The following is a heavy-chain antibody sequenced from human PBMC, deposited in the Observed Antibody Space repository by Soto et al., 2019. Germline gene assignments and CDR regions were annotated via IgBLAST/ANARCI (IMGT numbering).Heavy chain of an antibody. Sequence: SVKVSCKASRVAFSKFIVTWVRQAPGLGLEWVGGIIPIFGTANYAQKFLGRVTITADESTSTSYMEVNNLRSGDTAVYYCAKVRYSSPMGYYYGMDVWGQGTTVTVSS. V-gene: IGHV1-69*13. D-gene: IGHD6-19*01. J-gene: IGHJ6*02. CDR3: AKVRYSSPMGYYYGMDV. CDR1: RVAFSKFI. CDR2: IIPIFGTA.